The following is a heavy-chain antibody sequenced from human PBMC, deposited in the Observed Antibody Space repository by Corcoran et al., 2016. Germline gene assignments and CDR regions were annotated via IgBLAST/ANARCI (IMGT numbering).Heavy chain of an antibody. CDR2: ISYDGSNK. V-gene: IGHV3-30*18. CDR3: AKLTGDAFDI. CDR1: GFTFSSYG. Sequence: HVQLVESGVGVVQPGRSLRLSCAASGFTFSSYGMHWVRQAPGKGLEWVAVISYDGSNKYYADSVKGRFTISRDNSKNTLYLQMNSLRAEDTAVYYCAKLTGDAFDIWGQGTMVTVSS. J-gene: IGHJ3*02.